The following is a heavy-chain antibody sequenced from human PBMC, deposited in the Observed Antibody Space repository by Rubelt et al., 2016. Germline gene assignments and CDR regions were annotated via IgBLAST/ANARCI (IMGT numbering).Heavy chain of an antibody. CDR3: ATKEWLRHPVGY. D-gene: IGHD5-12*01. V-gene: IGHV3-33*01. Sequence: TFSSYGMHWVRQAPGKGLEWVAVIWYDGSNKYYADSVKGRFTISRDNSKNTLYLQMNSLRAEDTAVYYCATKEWLRHPVGYWGQGTLVTVSS. CDR2: IWYDGSNK. J-gene: IGHJ4*02. CDR1: TFSSYG.